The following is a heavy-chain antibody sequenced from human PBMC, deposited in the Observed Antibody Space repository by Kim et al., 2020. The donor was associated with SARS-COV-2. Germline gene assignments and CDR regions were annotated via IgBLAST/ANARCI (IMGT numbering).Heavy chain of an antibody. CDR1: GGTFSSYA. D-gene: IGHD5-18*01. CDR3: ARDRPYSYGPYYYYGMDV. CDR2: IIPIFGTA. J-gene: IGHJ6*02. Sequence: SVKVSCKASGGTFSSYAISWVRQAPGQGLEWMGGIIPIFGTANYAQKFQGRVTITADESTSTAYMELSSLRSEDTAVYYCARDRPYSYGPYYYYGMDVWGQGTTVTVSS. V-gene: IGHV1-69*13.